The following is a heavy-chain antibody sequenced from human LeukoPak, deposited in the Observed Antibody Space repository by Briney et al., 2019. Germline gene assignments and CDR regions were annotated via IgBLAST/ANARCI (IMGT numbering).Heavy chain of an antibody. CDR3: ANAKGSWYEYFQY. CDR2: ISYDGSNK. J-gene: IGHJ1*01. Sequence: GGSLRLSCAASGFTFSSYGMHWVRQAPGKGLEWVAVISYDGSNKYYADSVKGRFTISRDNSKSTLYLQMNSLRAEDTAVYYCANAKGSWYEYFQYWGQGTLVTVSS. V-gene: IGHV3-30*18. CDR1: GFTFSSYG. D-gene: IGHD6-13*01.